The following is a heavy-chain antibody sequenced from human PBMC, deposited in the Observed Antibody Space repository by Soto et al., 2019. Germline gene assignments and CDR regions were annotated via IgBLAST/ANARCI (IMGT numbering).Heavy chain of an antibody. CDR3: TTAGYSSGWGWDY. J-gene: IGHJ4*02. V-gene: IGHV3-15*07. CDR2: IKSKTDGGTT. Sequence: EVQLVESGGGLVKPGGSLRLSCAASGFTFSNAWMNWVRQAPGKGLEWVGRIKSKTDGGTTDYAAPVKGRFTISRDDSKNTLYLQMNSLKTDDTAVYYCTTAGYSSGWGWDYWGQGTLVTVSS. CDR1: GFTFSNAW. D-gene: IGHD6-19*01.